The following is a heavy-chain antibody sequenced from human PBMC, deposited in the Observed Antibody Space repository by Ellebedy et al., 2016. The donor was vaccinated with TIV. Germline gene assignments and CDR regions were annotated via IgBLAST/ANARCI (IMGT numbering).Heavy chain of an antibody. CDR2: FDPEDGET. Sequence: AASVKVSCKVSGYTLTELSMHWVRQAPGKGLEWMGGFDPEDGETIYAQKFQGRVTITRDTSASTANMELSSLRSEDTAVYYCARAVASGYSHYYFDYWGQGTLVTVSS. J-gene: IGHJ4*02. CDR1: GYTLTELS. CDR3: ARAVASGYSHYYFDY. V-gene: IGHV1-24*01. D-gene: IGHD3-22*01.